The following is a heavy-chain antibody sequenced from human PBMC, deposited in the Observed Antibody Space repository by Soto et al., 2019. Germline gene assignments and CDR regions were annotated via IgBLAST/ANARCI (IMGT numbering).Heavy chain of an antibody. J-gene: IGHJ6*02. CDR2: IYPGDSDT. Sequence: GESLKISCKGSGYTFTDYWIGWVRQLPGKGLEWMGIIYPGDSDTRYSPSFQGHVTITVDKSTRTPYLQWNTLKASETPMYYCARPVSSFRYYYSAIVVWGQGTTVTVSS. CDR1: GYTFTDYW. CDR3: ARPVSSFRYYYSAIVV. V-gene: IGHV5-51*01. D-gene: IGHD2-2*01.